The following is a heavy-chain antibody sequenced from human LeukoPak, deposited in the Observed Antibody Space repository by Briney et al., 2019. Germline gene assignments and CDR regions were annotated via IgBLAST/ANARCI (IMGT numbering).Heavy chain of an antibody. V-gene: IGHV1-2*02. CDR3: ARDSEGVIAVAGYYFDY. Sequence: ASVKVSCKASGYTFTGYYMHWVRQAPGQGLEWMGWINPNSGGTNYAQKFQGRATMTRDTSINTAYMELSRLRSDDPAVYYCARDSEGVIAVAGYYFDYCGQGTLVAVSS. CDR2: INPNSGGT. D-gene: IGHD6-19*01. CDR1: GYTFTGYY. J-gene: IGHJ4*02.